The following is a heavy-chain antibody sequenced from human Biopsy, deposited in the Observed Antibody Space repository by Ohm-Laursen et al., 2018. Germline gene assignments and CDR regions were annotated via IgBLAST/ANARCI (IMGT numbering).Heavy chain of an antibody. J-gene: IGHJ6*02. Sequence: SLRLSCTASGFSVSSYDMNWVRQAPGKGLEWTSYISETSSRIHDADSVRGRFTVARDIAKNSLYLQLNSLRVEDTAVYYCARDSSRRAREGGMDVWGQGTTVTVSS. D-gene: IGHD6-6*01. CDR1: GFSVSSYD. CDR3: ARDSSRRAREGGMDV. CDR2: ISETSSRI. V-gene: IGHV3-21*01.